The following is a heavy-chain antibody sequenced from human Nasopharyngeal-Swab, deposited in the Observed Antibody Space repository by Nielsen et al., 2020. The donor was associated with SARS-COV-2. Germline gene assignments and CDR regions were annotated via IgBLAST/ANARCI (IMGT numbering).Heavy chain of an antibody. CDR2: ISASGRAT. CDR3: ARGCDTDCFRVDS. V-gene: IGHV3-23*01. Sequence: GESLKISCVAFGFSLNRYAMIWIRQAPGKGLEWVSGISASGRATYYADSVEGRLTISRDNSRNTLSLQMNNLRAEDTATYYCARGCDTDCFRVDSWGQGTLVTVS. CDR1: GFSLNRYA. D-gene: IGHD2-21*02. J-gene: IGHJ4*02.